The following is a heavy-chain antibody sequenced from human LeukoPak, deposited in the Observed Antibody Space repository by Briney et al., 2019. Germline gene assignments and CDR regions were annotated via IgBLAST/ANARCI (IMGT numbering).Heavy chain of an antibody. D-gene: IGHD6-13*01. CDR3: AKDWSRSSSWYLADY. J-gene: IGHJ4*02. V-gene: IGHV3-23*01. Sequence: GGSLRLSCAASGFIFNNYAMSWVRQAPGKGLEWVSGISGSGGSTYYADSVKGRFTISRDNSKNTLFLQMNSLRAEDTAVYYCAKDWSRSSSWYLADYWGQGTLVTVSS. CDR2: ISGSGGST. CDR1: GFIFNNYA.